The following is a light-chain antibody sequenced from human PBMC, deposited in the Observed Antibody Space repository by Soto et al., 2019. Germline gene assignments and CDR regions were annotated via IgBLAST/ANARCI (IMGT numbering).Light chain of an antibody. CDR2: AAS. V-gene: IGKV1-9*01. CDR3: QQLYSYSS. J-gene: IGKJ5*01. Sequence: DIQLTQSPSFVSASVGERVTITCRASQDIGRYLAWYQQKQGEAPKLLISAASTLQSGVPSRFSGSGSGTEFTFTISYLLPEEFATYYCQQLYSYSSFGQGTRLETK. CDR1: QDIGRY.